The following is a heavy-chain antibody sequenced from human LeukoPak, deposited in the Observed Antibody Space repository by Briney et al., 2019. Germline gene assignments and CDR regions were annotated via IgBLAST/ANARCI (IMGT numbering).Heavy chain of an antibody. CDR2: IYYSGST. V-gene: IGHV4-39*01. CDR1: GGSISSSSYY. CDR3: AMSNFGVDY. Sequence: SETLSLTCTVSGGSISSSSYYWGWIRQPPGKGLEWIGSIYYSGSTYYNPSLKSRVTISVDTSKNQFSLKLSSVTAADTAVYYCAMSNFGVDYWGQGTLVTVSS. J-gene: IGHJ4*02. D-gene: IGHD3-3*01.